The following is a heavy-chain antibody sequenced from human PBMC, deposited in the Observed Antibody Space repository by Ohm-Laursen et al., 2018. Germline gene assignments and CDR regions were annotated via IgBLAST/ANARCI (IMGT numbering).Heavy chain of an antibody. Sequence: SSVKVSCKASGGTFSSYAISWVRQAPGQGLEWMGGIIPIFGTANYAQKFQGRVTITADESTSTAYMELRSLRSDDTAVYYCARWFYDYVWGSYREGYYFDYWGQGTLVTVSS. CDR3: ARWFYDYVWGSYREGYYFDY. V-gene: IGHV1-69*01. CDR1: GGTFSSYA. CDR2: IIPIFGTA. D-gene: IGHD3-16*02. J-gene: IGHJ4*02.